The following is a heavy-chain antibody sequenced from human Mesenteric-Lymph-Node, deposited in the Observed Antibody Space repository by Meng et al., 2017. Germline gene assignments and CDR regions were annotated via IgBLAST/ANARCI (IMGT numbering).Heavy chain of an antibody. CDR2: ISSSSSYI. D-gene: IGHD3-10*01. CDR1: GFTFSSYS. CDR3: VSESRDHPWFH. J-gene: IGHJ4*02. Sequence: GESLKISCAASGFTFSSYSMNWVRQAPGKGLEWVSSISSSSSYIYYADSVKGRFTISRDNAKNSVYLQMNSLRTEDMAVYYCVSESRDHPWFHWGQGTLVTVSS. V-gene: IGHV3-21*01.